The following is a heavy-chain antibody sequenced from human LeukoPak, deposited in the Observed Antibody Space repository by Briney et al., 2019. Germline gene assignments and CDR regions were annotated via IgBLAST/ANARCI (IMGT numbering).Heavy chain of an antibody. J-gene: IGHJ4*02. V-gene: IGHV1-18*01. Sequence: ASVKVSCKASGYTFTSYGISWVRQAPGQGLEWKGWISAYNGDTNSAQEVQGRVTMTTDTATSKAYMELRSQRSDDTAVFYCARGFIVVVPAAIRPYPFDYWGQGTLVTVSS. CDR3: ARGFIVVVPAAIRPYPFDY. CDR2: ISAYNGDT. CDR1: GYTFTSYG. D-gene: IGHD2-2*02.